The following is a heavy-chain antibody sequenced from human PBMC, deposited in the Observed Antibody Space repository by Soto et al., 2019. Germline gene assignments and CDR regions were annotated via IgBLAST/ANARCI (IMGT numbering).Heavy chain of an antibody. CDR3: ARLEGLATISYYFDF. V-gene: IGHV4-39*01. D-gene: IGHD3-9*01. CDR1: DDSINSDRYY. Sequence: PSETLSLTCSVSDDSINSDRYYWGWIRQPPGKGLEWIGSIHYRGNAYYKPALQTRVTISLDKSKSQFSRKLNSVTAADSAVYFCARLEGLATISYYFDFWGPGALVTVSS. J-gene: IGHJ4*02. CDR2: IHYRGNA.